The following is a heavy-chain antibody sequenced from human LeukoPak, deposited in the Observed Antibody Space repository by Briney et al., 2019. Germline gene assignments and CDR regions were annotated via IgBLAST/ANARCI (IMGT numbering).Heavy chain of an antibody. V-gene: IGHV3-33*01. CDR2: IWYGGSNK. CDR3: ARDELGYCSSTSCQTFDY. CDR1: GFTFSSYG. D-gene: IGHD2-2*01. J-gene: IGHJ4*02. Sequence: GGSLRLSCAASGFTFSSYGMHWVRQAPGKGLEWVAVIWYGGSNKYYADSVKGRFTISRDNSKNTLYLQMNSLGAEDTAVYYCARDELGYCSSTSCQTFDYWGQGTLVTVSS.